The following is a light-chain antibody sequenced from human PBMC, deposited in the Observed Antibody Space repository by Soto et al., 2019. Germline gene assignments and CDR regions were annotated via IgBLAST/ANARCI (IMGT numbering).Light chain of an antibody. Sequence: SVLTQPPSVSGAPGQRVTISCTGSSSNIGAGYDVHWYQQVPGTAPKLLIYANRNRPAGVPDRFSASKSDTSASLAITGLQAEDEADYYCQSYDSSPSGYVFGTGTKLTVL. J-gene: IGLJ1*01. V-gene: IGLV1-40*01. CDR2: ANR. CDR1: SSNIGAGYD. CDR3: QSYDSSPSGYV.